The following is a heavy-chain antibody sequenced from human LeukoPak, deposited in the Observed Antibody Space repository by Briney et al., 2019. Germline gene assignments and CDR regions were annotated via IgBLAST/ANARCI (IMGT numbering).Heavy chain of an antibody. J-gene: IGHJ3*02. CDR1: GYIFTSYY. V-gene: IGHV1-46*01. CDR3: ARDRGYCSSTSCQIDGSDI. D-gene: IGHD2-2*01. Sequence: GASVKVSCKASGYIFTSYYMHWVRQAPGQGLEWMGIINPSGGSTTYAQKFQGRVTMTRDTSISTAYMELSSLRSDDTAMYYCARDRGYCSSTSCQIDGSDIWGQGTMVTVSS. CDR2: INPSGGST.